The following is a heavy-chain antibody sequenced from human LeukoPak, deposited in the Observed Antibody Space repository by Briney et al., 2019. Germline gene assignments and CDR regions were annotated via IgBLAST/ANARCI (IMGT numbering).Heavy chain of an antibody. D-gene: IGHD3-10*01. Sequence: HPGGSLRLSCAASGFTVSSNYMSWVRQAPGKGLEWVSVIYSGGSTYYADSVKGRFTISRDNSKNTLYLQMNSLRAEDTAVYYCVWSILWFGNPVDYWGQGTLVTVSS. CDR1: GFTVSSNY. J-gene: IGHJ4*02. V-gene: IGHV3-53*01. CDR3: VWSILWFGNPVDY. CDR2: IYSGGST.